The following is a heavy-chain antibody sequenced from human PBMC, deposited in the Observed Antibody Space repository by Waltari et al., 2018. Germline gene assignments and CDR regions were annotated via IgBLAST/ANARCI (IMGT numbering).Heavy chain of an antibody. CDR2: ISISSITI. J-gene: IGHJ4*02. V-gene: IGHV3-48*01. D-gene: IGHD5-18*01. CDR1: GLTLSSYG. Sequence: EVQLVESGGGLVQPGGSLRLSRAAPGLTLSSYGMNRVRQAPGKGLEWVSYISISSITIYYSDSVKGRFTISRDNAKRSLYLQMNSLRAEDTAVYYCASGSYSYGLGYWGQGTLVTVSS. CDR3: ASGSYSYGLGY.